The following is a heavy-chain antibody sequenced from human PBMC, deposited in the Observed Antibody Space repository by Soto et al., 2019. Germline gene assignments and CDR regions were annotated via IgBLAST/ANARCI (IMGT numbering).Heavy chain of an antibody. J-gene: IGHJ4*02. CDR1: GYTFSSYH. Sequence: QIQLVQSGAEVKKPGASVKVSCKASGYTFSSYHITWVRQAPGQGLEWMGWISAYNGNTNYAQNLQGSVTRTTDPSPSTAYMGLRSLRSDDTAVYDCARDLPPVDYWGQGTLVTVSS. CDR2: ISAYNGNT. V-gene: IGHV1-18*01. CDR3: ARDLPPVDY.